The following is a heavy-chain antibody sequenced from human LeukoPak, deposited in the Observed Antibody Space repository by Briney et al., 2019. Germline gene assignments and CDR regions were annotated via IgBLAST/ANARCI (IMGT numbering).Heavy chain of an antibody. D-gene: IGHD6-13*01. CDR2: IKQDGSEK. V-gene: IGHV3-7*01. Sequence: GGSLRLSCAASGFTFSSYWMIWVRQAPGKGLEWVANIKQDGSEKYYVDSVKGRFTISRDNAKNSLYLQMNSLRAEDTAVYYCARLGGGHSSSWYDAFDIWGQGTMVTVSS. CDR1: GFTFSSYW. CDR3: ARLGGGHSSSWYDAFDI. J-gene: IGHJ3*02.